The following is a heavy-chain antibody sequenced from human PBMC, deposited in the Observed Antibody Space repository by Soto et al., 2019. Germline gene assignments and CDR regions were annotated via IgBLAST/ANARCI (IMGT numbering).Heavy chain of an antibody. CDR3: AKDQLTAGGDYYYYYGMDV. D-gene: IGHD6-13*01. J-gene: IGHJ6*02. CDR2: ISGGGGGS. V-gene: IGHV3-23*01. CDR1: GITFSSFA. Sequence: EVVLLESGGGLVQPGGSLRLSCEASGITFSSFAMSWVRQTPRKGLEWLSGISGGGGGSYYADSVKGRFTISRDNSKNTLYLQMNSLRVEDTALYYCAKDQLTAGGDYYYYYGMDVWGRGTAVTVSS.